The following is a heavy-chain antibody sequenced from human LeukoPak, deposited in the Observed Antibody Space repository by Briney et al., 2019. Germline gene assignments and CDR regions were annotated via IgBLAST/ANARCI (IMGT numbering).Heavy chain of an antibody. Sequence: SETLSLTCTVSGGTISSYYWSWIRQPPGKGLEWIGYIYYSGSTNYNPSLKSRVTISVDTSKNQFSLKLSSVTAADTAVYYCAGIAVAGLDYWGQGTLVTVSS. CDR1: GGTISSYY. J-gene: IGHJ4*02. V-gene: IGHV4-59*01. D-gene: IGHD6-19*01. CDR2: IYYSGST. CDR3: AGIAVAGLDY.